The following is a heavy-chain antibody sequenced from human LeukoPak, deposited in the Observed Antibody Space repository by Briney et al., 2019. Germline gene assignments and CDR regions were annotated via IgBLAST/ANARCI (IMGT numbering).Heavy chain of an antibody. D-gene: IGHD6-19*01. J-gene: IGHJ4*02. V-gene: IGHV3-53*01. CDR2: IYSAGNT. CDR1: EFTFSSYA. Sequence: GGSLRLSCAASEFTFSSYAMSWVRQAPGKGLEWVSVIYSAGNTNYADSVKGRFTISRDNSKNTVYLQMNSLRAEDTAVYYCARVSSSGWYVFDYWGQGTLVTVSS. CDR3: ARVSSSGWYVFDY.